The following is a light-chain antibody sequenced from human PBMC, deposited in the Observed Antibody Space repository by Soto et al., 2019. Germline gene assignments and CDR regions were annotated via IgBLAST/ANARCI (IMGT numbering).Light chain of an antibody. Sequence: IVLTQSPATLSLYPGERATLSCGASQSVSSSYLARYQQKPGLAPRLLIYDASSRATGIPDRFSGSGSGTDFTLTISRLEPEDFAVYYCQQYGSSPLTFGGGTKVDIK. J-gene: IGKJ4*01. CDR2: DAS. V-gene: IGKV3D-20*01. CDR1: QSVSSSY. CDR3: QQYGSSPLT.